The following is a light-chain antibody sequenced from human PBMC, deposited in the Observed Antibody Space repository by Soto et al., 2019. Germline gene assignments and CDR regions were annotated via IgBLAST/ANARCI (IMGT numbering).Light chain of an antibody. CDR1: QSVSSNY. J-gene: IGKJ5*01. CDR2: RAS. V-gene: IGKV3D-20*02. CDR3: QQRNNWPPIT. Sequence: EIVLTQSPATLSLSPGERATLSWGASQSVSSNYLAWYQQKPGQAPKVLIYRASIRATGIPDRFTGSGSGTDFTLTISSLEPEDFAVYYCQQRNNWPPITXGQGTRLEIK.